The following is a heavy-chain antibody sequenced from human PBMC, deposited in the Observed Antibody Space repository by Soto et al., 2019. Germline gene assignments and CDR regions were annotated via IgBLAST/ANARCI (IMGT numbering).Heavy chain of an antibody. D-gene: IGHD6-13*01. Sequence: QITLKESGPTLVKPTQTLTLTCTFSGFSLTSGVVGVGWIRQPPGEALEWLALIYWNDEQYYNPSLRNRLTITRDTSKNQVVLTMTNIDPVDTATYYCAHRLPGPSGYDVWGQGTTVTVFS. CDR1: GFSLTSGVVG. CDR2: IYWNDEQ. V-gene: IGHV2-5*01. J-gene: IGHJ6*02. CDR3: AHRLPGPSGYDV.